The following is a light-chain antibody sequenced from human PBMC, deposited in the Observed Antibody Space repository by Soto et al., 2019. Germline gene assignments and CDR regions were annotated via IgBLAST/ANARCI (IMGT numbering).Light chain of an antibody. V-gene: IGKV3-15*01. Sequence: EIVMTQSPATLSVSPGERATLSCRASQSVSSNLAWYQQKPGQAPRLLIYGASTRATGVSARFSSSGSETEFTLPISSLQSEDFACCYCQHYNNWAVTFGQGTKVEIK. CDR1: QSVSSN. CDR3: QHYNNWAVT. J-gene: IGKJ1*01. CDR2: GAS.